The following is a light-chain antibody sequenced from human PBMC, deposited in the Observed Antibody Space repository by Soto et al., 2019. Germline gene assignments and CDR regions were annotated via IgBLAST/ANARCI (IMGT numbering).Light chain of an antibody. Sequence: EVLMTQSPATLSVSPGERATLSCRASQSVSGKLAWYQQKPGQAPRILIYDASTRATGIPARFSGSGSGTEFTLTISSLQSEDFAVYYSQQSNNXLWTSGQGTKV. V-gene: IGKV3-15*01. CDR1: QSVSGK. CDR3: QQSNNXLWT. J-gene: IGKJ1*01. CDR2: DAS.